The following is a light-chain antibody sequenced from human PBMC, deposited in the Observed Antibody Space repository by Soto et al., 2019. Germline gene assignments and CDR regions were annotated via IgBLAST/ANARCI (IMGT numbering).Light chain of an antibody. Sequence: QTPSSLAASVGDRLTLTCRASRNVSIYLNWYQHKPGKGPTLLIHATSNLQIGVPSRFSGSGSGTEFTLTISSLEPEDFGTYYCQQSYKMPSFGQGTRLEIK. CDR3: QQSYKMPS. V-gene: IGKV1-39*01. CDR2: ATS. J-gene: IGKJ5*01. CDR1: RNVSIY.